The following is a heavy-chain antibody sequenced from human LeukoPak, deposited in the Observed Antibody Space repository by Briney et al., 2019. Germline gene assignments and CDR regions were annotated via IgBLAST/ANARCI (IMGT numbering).Heavy chain of an antibody. Sequence: GSLRLSCVASGFTFSSYGMHWVRQVPGKGLEWVAVISYDGSNKYYADSVKGRFTISRDNSKNTLYLQMNSLRAEDTAVYYCAKSPGKARSSIDYWGQGTLVTVSS. CDR1: GFTFSSYG. CDR3: AKSPGKARSSIDY. D-gene: IGHD6-6*01. CDR2: ISYDGSNK. J-gene: IGHJ4*02. V-gene: IGHV3-30*18.